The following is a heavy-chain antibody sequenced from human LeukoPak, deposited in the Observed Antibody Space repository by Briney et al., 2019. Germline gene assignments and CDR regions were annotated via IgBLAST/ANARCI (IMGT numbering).Heavy chain of an antibody. D-gene: IGHD3-10*01. CDR1: GYTFTSYG. CDR3: ARDAVSYYYGSGSYY. CDR2: ISAYNGNT. Sequence: ASVKVSCKASGYTFTSYGISWVRQAPGRGLEWMGWISAYNGNTNYAQKLQGRVTMTTDTSTSTAYMELRSLRSDDTAVYYCARDAVSYYYGSGSYYWGQGTLVTVSS. V-gene: IGHV1-18*01. J-gene: IGHJ4*02.